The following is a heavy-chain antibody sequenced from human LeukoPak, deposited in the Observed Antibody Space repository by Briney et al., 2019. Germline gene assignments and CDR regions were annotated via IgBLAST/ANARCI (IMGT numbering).Heavy chain of an antibody. D-gene: IGHD3-22*01. Sequence: ASVKVSCKVSGYTLTELSMHWVRQAPGKGLEWMGGFDPEDGETIYAQKFQGRVTMTEDTSTDTAYMELSSLRSEDTAVYYCATVPYDSSGYYYFDYWGQGTLVTVSS. V-gene: IGHV1-24*01. CDR2: FDPEDGET. CDR1: GYTLTELS. CDR3: ATVPYDSSGYYYFDY. J-gene: IGHJ4*02.